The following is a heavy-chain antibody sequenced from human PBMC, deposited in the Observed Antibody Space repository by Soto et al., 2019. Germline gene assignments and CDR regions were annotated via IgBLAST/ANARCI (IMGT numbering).Heavy chain of an antibody. V-gene: IGHV3-11*01. CDR2: ISSSGSTI. Sequence: GGSLRLSCAASGFTFSDYYMSWIRQAPGKGLEWVSYISSSGSTIYYADSVKGRFTISRDNAKNSLYLQMNSLRAEDTAVYYCARAKTYYYGSGSYDAFDIWGQGTMVTVSS. CDR1: GFTFSDYY. D-gene: IGHD3-10*01. CDR3: ARAKTYYYGSGSYDAFDI. J-gene: IGHJ3*02.